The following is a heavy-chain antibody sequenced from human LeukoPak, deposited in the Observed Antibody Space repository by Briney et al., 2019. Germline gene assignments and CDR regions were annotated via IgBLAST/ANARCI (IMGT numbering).Heavy chain of an antibody. J-gene: IGHJ4*02. CDR3: ARGFRRRGYDY. D-gene: IGHD2-15*01. CDR2: INHSGST. Sequence: SETLSLTCAVYGGSFSGYYWSWIRQPPGKGLEWIGEINHSGSTNYNPSLKSRVTISVDTSKNQFSLKLSSMTAADTAVYYCARGFRRRGYDYWGQGTLVTVSS. V-gene: IGHV4-34*01. CDR1: GGSFSGYY.